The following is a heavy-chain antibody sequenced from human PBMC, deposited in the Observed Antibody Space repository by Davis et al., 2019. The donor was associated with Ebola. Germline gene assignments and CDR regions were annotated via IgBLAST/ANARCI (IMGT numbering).Heavy chain of an antibody. CDR2: IIPILGIA. D-gene: IGHD4-17*01. CDR3: AIQRSDYGVGGMDV. Sequence: AASVKVSCTASGYTFTGYYLHWVRQAPGQGLEWMGRIIPILGIANYAQKFQGRVTITADKSTSTAYMELSSLRSEDTAVYYCAIQRSDYGVGGMDVWGQGTTVTVSS. CDR1: GYTFTGYY. J-gene: IGHJ6*02. V-gene: IGHV1-69*02.